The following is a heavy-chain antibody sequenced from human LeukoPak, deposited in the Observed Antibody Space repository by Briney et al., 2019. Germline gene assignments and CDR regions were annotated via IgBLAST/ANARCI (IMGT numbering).Heavy chain of an antibody. CDR2: IYYSGST. CDR1: GGSISSSSYY. J-gene: IGHJ4*02. CDR3: AETPRRYDILTGYYMGGDFDY. V-gene: IGHV4-39*01. D-gene: IGHD3-9*01. Sequence: PSETLSLTCTVSGGSISSSSYYWGWIRQPPGKGLEWIGSIYYSGSTYYNPSLKSRVTISVDTSKNQFSLKLSSVTAADTAVYYCAETPRRYDILTGYYMGGDFDYWGQGTLVTVSS.